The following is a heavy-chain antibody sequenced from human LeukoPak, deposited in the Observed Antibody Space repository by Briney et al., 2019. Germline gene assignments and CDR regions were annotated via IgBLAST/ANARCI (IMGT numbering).Heavy chain of an antibody. CDR2: ISRSSSYI. CDR1: GFTLSNYN. CDR3: ARGGVSVGGNFDY. D-gene: IGHD4-23*01. V-gene: IGHV3-21*01. J-gene: IGHJ4*02. Sequence: PGGSLRLSCAASGFTLSNYNMNWVRQAPGKGLEWVSSISRSSSYIYYADSMKGRFTISRDNANNSLFLQMNSLRAEDTAVYYCARGGVSVGGNFDYWGQGTLVTVSS.